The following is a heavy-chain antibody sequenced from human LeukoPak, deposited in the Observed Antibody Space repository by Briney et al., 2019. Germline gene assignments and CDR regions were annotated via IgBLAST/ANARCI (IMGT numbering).Heavy chain of an antibody. CDR1: GGSISSGGYY. CDR3: ARENYYDSSGYFDY. V-gene: IGHV4-31*03. Sequence: SETLSLTCTVSGGSISSGGYYWSWIRQHPGKGLEWIGYIYYSGSTYYNPFLKSRVTISVDTSKNQFSLKLSSVTAADTAVYYCARENYYDSSGYFDYWGQGTLVTVSS. CDR2: IYYSGST. J-gene: IGHJ4*02. D-gene: IGHD3-22*01.